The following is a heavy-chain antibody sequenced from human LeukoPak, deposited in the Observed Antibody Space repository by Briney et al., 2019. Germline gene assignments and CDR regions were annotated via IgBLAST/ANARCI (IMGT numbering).Heavy chain of an antibody. D-gene: IGHD3-10*01. Sequence: GGSLRLSCAASGFTFSSYGMHWVRQAPGKGLEWVAVISYDGSNKYCADSVKGRFTISRDNSKNTLYLQMNSLRAEDTAVYYCAKEGPGVTTDSLTTDYWGQGTLVTVSS. V-gene: IGHV3-30*18. CDR3: AKEGPGVTTDSLTTDY. CDR1: GFTFSSYG. J-gene: IGHJ4*02. CDR2: ISYDGSNK.